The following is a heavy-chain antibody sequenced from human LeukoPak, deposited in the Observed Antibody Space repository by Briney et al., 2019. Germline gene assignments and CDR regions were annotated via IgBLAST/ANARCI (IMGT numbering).Heavy chain of an antibody. V-gene: IGHV3-7*01. Sequence: PGGSLTLSCAASGFTFRDYWMSWVRQAPGKGLEWVANIKQDGSEKYYVDSVKGRFTISRDNAKNSLYLQMNSLRAEDTAVYYCARDYHCGGGDCSWVDYWGQGTLVTVSS. D-gene: IGHD2-21*01. J-gene: IGHJ4*02. CDR3: ARDYHCGGGDCSWVDY. CDR1: GFTFRDYW. CDR2: IKQDGSEK.